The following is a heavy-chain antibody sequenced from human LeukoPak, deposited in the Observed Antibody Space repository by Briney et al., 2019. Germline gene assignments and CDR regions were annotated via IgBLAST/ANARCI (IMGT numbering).Heavy chain of an antibody. CDR2: LSDSGGST. CDR3: AKRGVVIRAVIIVGFHKEAYYFDY. V-gene: IGHV3-23*01. Sequence: GGSLRLSCAASGFTFSSYSMNWVRQAPGKGLEWVAGLSDSGGSTNYADSVKGRFTVSRDNPKNTLYLQMNSLRAEDTAVYFCAKRGVVIRAVIIVGFHKEAYYFDYWGQGALVTVSS. J-gene: IGHJ4*02. CDR1: GFTFSSYS. D-gene: IGHD3-10*01.